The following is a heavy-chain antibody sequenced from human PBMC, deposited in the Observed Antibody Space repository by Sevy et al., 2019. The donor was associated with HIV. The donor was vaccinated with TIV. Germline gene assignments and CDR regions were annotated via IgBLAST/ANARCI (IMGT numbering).Heavy chain of an antibody. D-gene: IGHD5-12*01. Sequence: GGSLRLSCAASGFTFNNFAMSWVRQAPGSGLEWVSATSGSGLNTNYADSVKGRFTISRDNPKNTLYLQMNGLRAEDTAVYYCARDYYNYVDYYFDYWGQGTLVTVSS. CDR3: ARDYYNYVDYYFDY. CDR1: GFTFNNFA. CDR2: TSGSGLNT. V-gene: IGHV3-23*01. J-gene: IGHJ4*02.